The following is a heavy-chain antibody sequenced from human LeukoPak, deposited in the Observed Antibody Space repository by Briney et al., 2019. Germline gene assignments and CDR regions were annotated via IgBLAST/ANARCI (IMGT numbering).Heavy chain of an antibody. V-gene: IGHV3-30*04. J-gene: IGHJ3*02. CDR2: ISYDGSNK. CDR1: GFTFSSYA. D-gene: IGHD3-9*01. CDR3: ARDWAANYDILTGYYNDAFDI. Sequence: PGGSLRLSCAASGFTFSSYAMHWVRQAPGKGLEGVAGISYDGSNKYYADSVKGRFTISRDNSKNTLYLQMNSLRAEDTAVYYCARDWAANYDILTGYYNDAFDIWGQGTMVTVSS.